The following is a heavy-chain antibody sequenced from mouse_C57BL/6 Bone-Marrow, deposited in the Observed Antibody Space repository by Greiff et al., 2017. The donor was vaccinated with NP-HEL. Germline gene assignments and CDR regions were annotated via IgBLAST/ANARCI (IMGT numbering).Heavy chain of an antibody. CDR3: AREEDGYPWFAY. CDR1: GYTFTSYW. V-gene: IGHV1-59*01. J-gene: IGHJ3*01. Sequence: VQLQQPGAELVRPGTSVKLSCKASGYTFTSYWMHWVKQRPGQGLEWIGVIDPSDSYTNYNQKFKGKATLTVDTSSSTAYMQLSSLTSEDSAVYYCAREEDGYPWFAYWGQGTLVTVSA. CDR2: IDPSDSYT. D-gene: IGHD2-3*01.